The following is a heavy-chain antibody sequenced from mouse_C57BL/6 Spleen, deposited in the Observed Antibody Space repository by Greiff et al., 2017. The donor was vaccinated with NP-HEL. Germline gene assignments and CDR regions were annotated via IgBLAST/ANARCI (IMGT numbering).Heavy chain of an antibody. CDR3: ARAYYYYGSSYGYFDV. CDR2: IWSGGST. D-gene: IGHD1-1*01. Sequence: QVQLKQSGPGLVQPSQSLSITCTVSGFSLTSYGVHWVRQSPGKGLEWLGVIWSGGSTDYNAAFISRLSISKDNSKSQVFFKMNSLQADDTAIYYCARAYYYYGSSYGYFDVWGTRTTVTVSS. V-gene: IGHV2-2*01. J-gene: IGHJ1*03. CDR1: GFSLTSYG.